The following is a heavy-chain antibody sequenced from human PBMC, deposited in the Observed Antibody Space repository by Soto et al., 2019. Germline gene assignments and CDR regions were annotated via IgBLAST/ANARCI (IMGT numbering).Heavy chain of an antibody. V-gene: IGHV1-8*01. D-gene: IGHD1-26*01. Sequence: QVQLVQSGAEVKKPGASVKVSCKASGYTFTSYDINWVRQATGQGLVWMGWMNTNSGNTGYAQKFQGRVTVTRNTSLSTAYMELSSLRSEDPAVYYCARGEWELRRTLRYWGQGPLVTVSS. J-gene: IGHJ4*02. CDR2: MNTNSGNT. CDR3: ARGEWELRRTLRY. CDR1: GYTFTSYD.